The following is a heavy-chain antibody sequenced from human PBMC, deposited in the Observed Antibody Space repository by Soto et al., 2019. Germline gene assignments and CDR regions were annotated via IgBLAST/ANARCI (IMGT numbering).Heavy chain of an antibody. Sequence: GGSLRLSCAASGFTFSSYGMHWVRQAPGKGLEWVAVISYDGSNKYYADSVKGRFTISRDNSKNTLYLQMNSLRAEDTAVYYCAKLPSMVRGVITYWGQGTLVTVSS. CDR3: AKLPSMVRGVITY. CDR2: ISYDGSNK. J-gene: IGHJ4*02. CDR1: GFTFSSYG. V-gene: IGHV3-30*18. D-gene: IGHD3-10*01.